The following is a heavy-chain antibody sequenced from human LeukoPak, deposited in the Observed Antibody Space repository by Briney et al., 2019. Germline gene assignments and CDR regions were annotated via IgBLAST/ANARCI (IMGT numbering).Heavy chain of an antibody. Sequence: GGSLRLSCAASGFTFSSYAMSWVRQAPGKGLEWVSAISGSGGSTYYAGSVEGRFTISRDNSKNTLYLQMNSLRAVDTAVYYCAKDLVGAHDAFDIWGQGTMVTVCS. CDR1: GFTFSSYA. J-gene: IGHJ3*02. CDR2: ISGSGGST. D-gene: IGHD1-26*01. CDR3: AKDLVGAHDAFDI. V-gene: IGHV3-23*01.